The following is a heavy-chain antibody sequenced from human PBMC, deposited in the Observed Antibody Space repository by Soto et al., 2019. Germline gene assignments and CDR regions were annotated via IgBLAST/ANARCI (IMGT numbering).Heavy chain of an antibody. V-gene: IGHV3-74*01. D-gene: IGHD3-10*01. CDR2: ISSDDSST. J-gene: IGHJ4*01. CDR3: ARYGSGSNLKDPFDY. Sequence: GGSLRLSCAASGLSVSNYWMHWVRQTPGKGLVWVSRISSDDSSTYYAAAVKGRFTISRDNGKNTLYLQVNSLRAEDTAVYYCARYGSGSNLKDPFDYWGHGTLVTVSS. CDR1: GLSVSNYW.